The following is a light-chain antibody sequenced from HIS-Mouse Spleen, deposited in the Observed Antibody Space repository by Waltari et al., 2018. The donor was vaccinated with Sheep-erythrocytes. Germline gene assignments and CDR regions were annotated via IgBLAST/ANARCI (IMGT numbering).Light chain of an antibody. CDR3: QVWDSSSDHYV. Sequence: SYVLTQPPSVSVAPGKTARITCGGNNIGSKSVHGYQQKPGQAPVLVVYDDSDRPSGIPERFPGSNAGNTATLTISRVEAGDEADYYCQVWDSSSDHYVFGTGTKVTVL. CDR2: DDS. J-gene: IGLJ1*01. CDR1: NIGSKS. V-gene: IGLV3-21*03.